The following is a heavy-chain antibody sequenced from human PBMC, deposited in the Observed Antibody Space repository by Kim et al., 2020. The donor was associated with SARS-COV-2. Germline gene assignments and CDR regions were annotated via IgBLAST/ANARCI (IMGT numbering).Heavy chain of an antibody. CDR3: AREVGS. CDR2: GDKT. V-gene: IGHV3-30-3*01. J-gene: IGHJ5*02. Sequence: GDKTYHGNSGKGLFTISRDNSKNMGYLQMNSLRDEDTTVYYCAREVGSWGQGTLVTVSS. D-gene: IGHD1-26*01.